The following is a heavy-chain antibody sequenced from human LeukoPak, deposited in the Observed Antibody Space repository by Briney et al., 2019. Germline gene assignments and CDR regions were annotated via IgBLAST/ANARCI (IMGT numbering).Heavy chain of an antibody. D-gene: IGHD6-13*01. V-gene: IGHV3-30-3*01. CDR2: ISYDGSNK. CDR1: GFTFSSYA. CDR3: ASAYSSSWHGRVSDY. Sequence: PGGSLRLSCAASGFTFSSYAMHWVRQAPGKGLEWVAVISYDGSNKYYADSVKGRFTISRDNSKNTLYLQMNSLRAEDTAVYYCASAYSSSWHGRVSDYWGQGTLVTVSS. J-gene: IGHJ4*02.